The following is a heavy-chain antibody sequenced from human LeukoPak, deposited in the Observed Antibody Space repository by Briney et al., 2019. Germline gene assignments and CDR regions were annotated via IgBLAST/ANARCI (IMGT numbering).Heavy chain of an antibody. CDR3: ATNLEAVSWLVPGFQY. CDR2: ISYDGSNK. Sequence: GRSLRLSCAASGFTFSTYAMHWVRQAPGKGLEWVAVISYDGSNKYYAESVKGRFTISRDNSKNTLYLQLDSLRTEDTAVYYCATNLEAVSWLVPGFQYWGQGTLVTVSS. J-gene: IGHJ1*01. CDR1: GFTFSTYA. V-gene: IGHV3-30-3*01. D-gene: IGHD6-19*01.